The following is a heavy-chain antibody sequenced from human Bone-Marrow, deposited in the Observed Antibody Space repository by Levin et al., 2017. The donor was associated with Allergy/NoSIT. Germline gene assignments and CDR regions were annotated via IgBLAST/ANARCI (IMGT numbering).Heavy chain of an antibody. D-gene: IGHD2-15*01. CDR2: ISYDGSNK. J-gene: IGHJ4*02. Sequence: SCAASGFTFSSYGMHWVRQAPGKGLEWVAVISYDGSNKYYADSVKGRFTISRDNSKNTLYLQMNSLRAEDTAVYYCAKGSGGSCYGFDYWGQGTLVTVSS. V-gene: IGHV3-30*18. CDR3: AKGSGGSCYGFDY. CDR1: GFTFSSYG.